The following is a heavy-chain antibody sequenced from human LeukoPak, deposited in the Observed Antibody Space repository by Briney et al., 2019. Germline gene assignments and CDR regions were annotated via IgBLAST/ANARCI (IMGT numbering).Heavy chain of an antibody. J-gene: IGHJ5*02. Sequence: AASVKVSCKASGYTFTGYYLHWVRQAPGQGLEWMGWINPNSGGTNYAQKFQGWVTMTRDTSISTSYMELSRLSSDDTAVYYCARGPRVGYYGSGSTSWFDPWGQGTLVTVSS. D-gene: IGHD3-10*01. CDR1: GYTFTGYY. CDR3: ARGPRVGYYGSGSTSWFDP. V-gene: IGHV1-2*04. CDR2: INPNSGGT.